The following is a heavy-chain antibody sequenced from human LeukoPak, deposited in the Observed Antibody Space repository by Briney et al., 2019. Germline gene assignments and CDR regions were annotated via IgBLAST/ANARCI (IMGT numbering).Heavy chain of an antibody. CDR1: GGSISSYY. CDR2: IYYTGTT. V-gene: IGHV4-59*01. D-gene: IGHD3-22*01. J-gene: IGHJ3*02. Sequence: PSETLSLTCTVSGGSISSYYWSWIRQPPGKGLEWVGYIYYTGTTNYNPSLKSRVTISVDTSKNQFSLKLSSVTAADTAVYYCARVGSSGYTDAFDIWGQGTMVTVSS. CDR3: ARVGSSGYTDAFDI.